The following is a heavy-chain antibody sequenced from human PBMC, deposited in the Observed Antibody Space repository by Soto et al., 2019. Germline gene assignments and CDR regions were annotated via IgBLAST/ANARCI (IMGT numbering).Heavy chain of an antibody. CDR2: IHYSGNT. V-gene: IGHV4-61*01. Sequence: PSETLSLTCTVSGGSVNSGNYYWSWIRPPPGKGLEWIGYIHYSGNTIYNPSLKSRVTISVDTSKNQFSLKLSSVTAADTAVYYCARDTIFGVVANFDCWGQGTLVTVSS. D-gene: IGHD3-3*01. CDR3: ARDTIFGVVANFDC. J-gene: IGHJ4*02. CDR1: GGSVNSGNYY.